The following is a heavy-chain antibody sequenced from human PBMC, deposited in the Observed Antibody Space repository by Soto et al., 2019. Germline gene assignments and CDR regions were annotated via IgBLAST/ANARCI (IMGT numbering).Heavy chain of an antibody. CDR3: AKGGLRRRLDP. V-gene: IGHV3-23*01. D-gene: IGHD6-25*01. Sequence: GGSLRLSCAGSGFTVNNSIMTWVRQAPGKGLERVSGINDNGEVIYYADSVKGRFTLSRDSAKNTMYLQMNSLTVDDTAVYYCAKGGLRRRLDPWGRGIQVTVSS. CDR1: GFTVNNSI. CDR2: INDNGEVI. J-gene: IGHJ5*02.